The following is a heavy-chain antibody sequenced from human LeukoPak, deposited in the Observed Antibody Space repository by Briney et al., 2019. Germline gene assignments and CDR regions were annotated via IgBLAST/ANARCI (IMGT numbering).Heavy chain of an antibody. CDR2: ISGSGGST. D-gene: IGHD3-3*01. Sequence: GGSLRLSCAASGFTFSSYAMSWVRQAPGKGLEWVPAISGSGGSTYYADSVKGRFTISRDNSKNTLYLQMNSLRAEDTAVYYCAKWAYDFWSGYSIAYYYYGMDVWGQGTTVTVSS. J-gene: IGHJ6*02. V-gene: IGHV3-23*01. CDR1: GFTFSSYA. CDR3: AKWAYDFWSGYSIAYYYYGMDV.